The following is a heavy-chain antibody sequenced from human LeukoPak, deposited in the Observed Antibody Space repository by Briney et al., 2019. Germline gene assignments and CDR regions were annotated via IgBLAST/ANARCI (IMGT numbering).Heavy chain of an antibody. Sequence: SETLSLTCTVSGASISSYYWNWVRQAPGKGLEWIGYFYYSGGNFCHPSLKGRVTMSGDTSKSQVYLNLTSVTAADTAMYYCARARGGSVATRYLDSWGRGTLVSVSP. CDR2: FYYSGGN. CDR3: ARARGGSVATRYLDS. V-gene: IGHV4-59*01. J-gene: IGHJ4*02. CDR1: GASISSYY. D-gene: IGHD4-23*01.